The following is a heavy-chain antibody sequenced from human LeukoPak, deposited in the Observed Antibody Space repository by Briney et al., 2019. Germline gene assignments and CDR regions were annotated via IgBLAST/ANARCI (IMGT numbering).Heavy chain of an antibody. CDR2: TYYRSKWYN. J-gene: IGHJ4*02. Sequence: SQTLSLTRAISVDSVSSNSTAWNWIRQSPSRGLEGLGRTYYRSKWYNDYAVSVKSRITINPDTSKNQFSLQLNSVTPEDTAVYYCARSYVWGSYRYTVHFDYWGQGTLVTVPS. CDR3: ARSYVWGSYRYTVHFDY. D-gene: IGHD3-16*02. CDR1: VDSVSSNSTA. V-gene: IGHV6-1*01.